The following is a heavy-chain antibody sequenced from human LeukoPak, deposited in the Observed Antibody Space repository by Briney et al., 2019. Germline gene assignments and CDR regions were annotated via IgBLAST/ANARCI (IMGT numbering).Heavy chain of an antibody. CDR1: GASYNAYY. V-gene: IGHV4-34*01. CDR3: AVGITILGVAASFDS. J-gene: IGHJ4*02. CDR2: IDHRGSA. D-gene: IGHD3-3*01. Sequence: SETLSLTCAVYGASYNAYYWSWIRQPPGKGLEWIGDIDHRGSATYNPSLKSRLSISADASKNQFSLKLNSVTGADTAVYYCAVGITILGVAASFDSWGQGTLVIVSS.